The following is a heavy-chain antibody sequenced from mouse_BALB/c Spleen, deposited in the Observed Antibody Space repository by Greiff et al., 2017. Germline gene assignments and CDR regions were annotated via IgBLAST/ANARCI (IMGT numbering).Heavy chain of an antibody. D-gene: IGHD2-4*01. CDR3: ATPYDYDGAWFAY. CDR1: GFSLSRYS. V-gene: IGHV2-6-4*01. CDR2: IWGGGST. Sequence: VHLVESGPGLVAPSQSLSITCTVSGFSLSRYSVHWVRQPPGKGLEWLGMIWGGGSTDYNSALKSRLSISKDNSKSQVFLKMNSLQTDDTAMYYCATPYDYDGAWFAYWGQGTLVTVSA. J-gene: IGHJ3*01.